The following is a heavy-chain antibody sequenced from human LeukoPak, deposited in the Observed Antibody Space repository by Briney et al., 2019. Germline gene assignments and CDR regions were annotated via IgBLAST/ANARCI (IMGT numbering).Heavy chain of an antibody. V-gene: IGHV4-4*07. CDR1: GGSISSYY. CDR2: IYTSGST. Sequence: SETLSLTCTVSGGSISSYYWSWIRQPAGKGLEWIGRIYTSGSTNYNPSLKSRVTMSVDTSKNQFSLKLSSVTAADTAVYYCARDGGTRLRYFDWLSNWFDPGAREPWSPSPQ. D-gene: IGHD3-9*01. CDR3: ARDGGTRLRYFDWLSNWFDP. J-gene: IGHJ5*02.